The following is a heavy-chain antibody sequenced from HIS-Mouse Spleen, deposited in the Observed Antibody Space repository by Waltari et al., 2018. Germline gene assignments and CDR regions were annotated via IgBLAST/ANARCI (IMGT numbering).Heavy chain of an antibody. J-gene: IGHJ3*02. D-gene: IGHD3-22*01. CDR3: ASSEVVVIRMGAFDI. CDR2: IKPKRGGT. CDR1: GYTFTGYY. V-gene: IGHV1-2*02. Sequence: QVQLVQSGAEVKKPGASVKVSCKASGYTFTGYYMPWVRQARGQGLEWMRLIKPKRGGTNYAQKLQGRVTMTRDTSSSTAYMELSRLRSDDTAVYYCASSEVVVIRMGAFDIWGQGTMVTVSS.